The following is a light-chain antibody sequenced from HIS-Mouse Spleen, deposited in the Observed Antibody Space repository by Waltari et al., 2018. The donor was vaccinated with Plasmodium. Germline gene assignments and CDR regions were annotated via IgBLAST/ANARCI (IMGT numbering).Light chain of an antibody. CDR1: ISSIGSNT. CDR3: AAWEDSLNGVV. Sequence: QSVLTQPPSASGTPGQRVTISCSGSISSIGSNTVNWYQQLPGTAPKLLIYSNNQRPSGVPDRFSGSKSGTEASLAISGLQAEDEADYYCAAWEDSLNGVVFAGGTKLTVL. V-gene: IGLV1-44*01. J-gene: IGLJ2*01. CDR2: SNN.